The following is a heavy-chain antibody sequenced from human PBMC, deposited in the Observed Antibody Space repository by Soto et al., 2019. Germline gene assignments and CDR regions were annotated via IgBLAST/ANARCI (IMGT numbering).Heavy chain of an antibody. D-gene: IGHD3-16*02. Sequence: SETMSLTCTVYGGSFIGYDGSWILQPPGKGLEWIGEINHSGSTNYNPSLKSRVTISVDTSKNQFSLKLSSVTAADTAVNNCARAGTFGGFIPMQYFAYRGKGTLVTVSS. CDR2: INHSGST. CDR3: ARAGTFGGFIPMQYFAY. CDR1: GGSFIGYD. J-gene: IGHJ4*02. V-gene: IGHV4-34*01.